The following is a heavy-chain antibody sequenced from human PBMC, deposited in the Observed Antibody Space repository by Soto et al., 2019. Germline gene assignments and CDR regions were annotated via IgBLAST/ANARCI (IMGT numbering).Heavy chain of an antibody. Sequence: QVTLKESGPVLVKPTETLTLTCTVSGFSLSNARMGVSWIRQPPGKALEWLAHIFSNDEKSYSTSLKIRLTISKDTSKSQVVLTMTNMDPVDTATYYCARTRRYCSSTSCYTADYWGQGTLVTVSS. CDR3: ARTRRYCSSTSCYTADY. CDR2: IFSNDEK. J-gene: IGHJ4*02. V-gene: IGHV2-26*01. D-gene: IGHD2-2*02. CDR1: GFSLSNARMG.